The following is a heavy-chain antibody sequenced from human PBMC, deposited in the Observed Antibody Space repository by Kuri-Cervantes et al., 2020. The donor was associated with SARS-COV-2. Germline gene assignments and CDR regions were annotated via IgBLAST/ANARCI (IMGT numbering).Heavy chain of an antibody. Sequence: LSLTCAASGFTFSDYYMSWIRQAPGKGLEWVSYISSSGSTIYYADSVKGRFTISRDNAKNSLYLQMNSLRAEDTAVYYCASDHSLSGAYSLEDAFDIWGQGTMVTVSS. CDR2: ISSSGSTI. D-gene: IGHD2-21*01. CDR3: ASDHSLSGAYSLEDAFDI. CDR1: GFTFSDYY. V-gene: IGHV3-11*04. J-gene: IGHJ3*02.